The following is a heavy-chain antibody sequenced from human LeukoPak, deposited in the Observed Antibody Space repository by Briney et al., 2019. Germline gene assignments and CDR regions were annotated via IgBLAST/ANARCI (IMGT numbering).Heavy chain of an antibody. CDR2: IYSGGST. V-gene: IGHV3-53*01. D-gene: IGHD1-1*01. CDR3: ARSPADRTYFDY. Sequence: GGSLRLSCAASGFTVSSNYMSWVRQAPGKGLEWVSVIYSGGSTYYADSVKGRFTISRDNSKNTLYLQMNSLRAEDTAVYYCARSPADRTYFDYWGQGTLVTVSS. J-gene: IGHJ4*02. CDR1: GFTVSSNY.